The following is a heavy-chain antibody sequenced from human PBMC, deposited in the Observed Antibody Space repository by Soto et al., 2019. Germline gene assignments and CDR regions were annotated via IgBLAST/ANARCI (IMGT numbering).Heavy chain of an antibody. Sequence: QAHLAQSGAEVKKPGSSVTVSCKASGGTFNSYGISWVRQAPGQGLDWMGVIIPLYGTVNHAQKFQGRVSITADKSTSTGSMDLNSLRSDDTAVYYWARVRVIRVVILSHFGLWGPGTQVTVSS. CDR2: IIPLYGTV. D-gene: IGHD3-10*01. CDR1: GGTFNSYG. J-gene: IGHJ4*02. V-gene: IGHV1-69*06. CDR3: ARVRVIRVVILSHFGL.